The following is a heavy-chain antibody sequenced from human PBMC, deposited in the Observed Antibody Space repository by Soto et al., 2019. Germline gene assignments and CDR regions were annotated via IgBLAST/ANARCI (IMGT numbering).Heavy chain of an antibody. V-gene: IGHV4-39*01. CDR2: IYYSGST. CDR1: GGSISSSSHY. Sequence: PSETLSLTCTVSGGSISSSSHYWGWIRQPPGKGLEWIGSIYYSGSTYYNPSLKSRVTISVDTSKNQFSLKLSSVTAADTAVYYCARHSFVSADQQGDYWGQGTLVTVSS. D-gene: IGHD3-10*01. J-gene: IGHJ4*02. CDR3: ARHSFVSADQQGDY.